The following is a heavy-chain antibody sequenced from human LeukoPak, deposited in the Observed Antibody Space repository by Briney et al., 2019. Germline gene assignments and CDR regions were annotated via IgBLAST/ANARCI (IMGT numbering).Heavy chain of an antibody. J-gene: IGHJ4*02. CDR3: ARDLGYNYDY. Sequence: PSETPSLTCTVSGGSISSYYWSWIRQPPGKGLEWIGYIYYSGSTNYNPSLKSRVPISVDTSKNQFSLKLSSVTAADTAVYYCARDLGYNYDYWGQGTLVTVSS. V-gene: IGHV4-59*01. CDR1: GGSISSYY. D-gene: IGHD5-24*01. CDR2: IYYSGST.